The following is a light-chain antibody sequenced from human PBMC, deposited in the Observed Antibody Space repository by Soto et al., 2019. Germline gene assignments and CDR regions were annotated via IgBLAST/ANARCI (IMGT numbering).Light chain of an antibody. CDR3: QHWNDYSWT. V-gene: IGKV1-5*03. Sequence: DIHMTQSPSTLSASVGDRVTITCRASQSISIWLALYQQKPGKAPNLLIYKTSSLETGVPSRVCGSGSGTEFTLTISSLQPDDLATYYCQHWNDYSWTFGQGTKVEVK. CDR1: QSISIW. J-gene: IGKJ1*01. CDR2: KTS.